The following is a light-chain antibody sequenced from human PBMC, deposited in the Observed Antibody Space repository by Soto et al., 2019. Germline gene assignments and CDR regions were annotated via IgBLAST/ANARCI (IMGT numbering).Light chain of an antibody. V-gene: IGLV2-8*01. CDR1: SSDVGGYNY. J-gene: IGLJ1*01. CDR3: YSYAGSHNV. Sequence: QSVLTQPPSASGSPGQSVTIYCTGTSSDVGGYNYVSWYQQHPGRAPRLMIYEVNKRPSGVPDRFSGSKSGDTASLTVSGLQAEDEADYYCYSYAGSHNVFGTGTKLTVL. CDR2: EVN.